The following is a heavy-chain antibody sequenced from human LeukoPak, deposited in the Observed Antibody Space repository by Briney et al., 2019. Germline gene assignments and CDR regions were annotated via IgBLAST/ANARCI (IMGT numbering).Heavy chain of an antibody. CDR2: ISGSGGST. Sequence: GGSLRLSCAASGFTFSSYAMSWVRQAPGKGLEWVSAISGSGGSTYYADSVKGRFTISRDNSKNTLCLQMNSLRAEDTAVYYCVRIAVAGHYFDYWGQGTLVTVSS. J-gene: IGHJ4*02. D-gene: IGHD6-19*01. CDR1: GFTFSSYA. CDR3: VRIAVAGHYFDY. V-gene: IGHV3-23*01.